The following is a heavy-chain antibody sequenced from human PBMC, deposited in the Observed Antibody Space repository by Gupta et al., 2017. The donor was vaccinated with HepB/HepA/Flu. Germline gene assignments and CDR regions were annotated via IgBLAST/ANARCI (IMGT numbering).Heavy chain of an antibody. CDR2: ISYDGSNK. D-gene: IGHD2-15*01. CDR1: GFTFSSYA. V-gene: IGHV3-30-3*01. CDR3: ARDTSRYCSGGSCYSLYY. J-gene: IGHJ4*02. Sequence: QVQLVESGGGVVQPGRSLRLSCAASGFTFSSYAMHWVRQAPGKGLEWVAVISYDGSNKYYADSVKGRFTISRDNSKNTLYLQMNSLRAEDTAVYYCARDTSRYCSGGSCYSLYYWGQGTLVTVSS.